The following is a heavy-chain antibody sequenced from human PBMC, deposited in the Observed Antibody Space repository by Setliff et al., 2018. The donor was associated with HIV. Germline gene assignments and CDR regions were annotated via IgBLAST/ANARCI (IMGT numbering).Heavy chain of an antibody. J-gene: IGHJ4*02. Sequence: ASVKVSCKTSGYMFIAYGMSWVRRAPGQGLEWMGWINPNSGATNYAHIFQDRVTMTRDTSISTAYLELRRLRSDDTALYYCARIGARIFNYYDDTSQTDYWGQGALVTVSS. V-gene: IGHV1-2*02. CDR1: GYMFIAYG. CDR2: INPNSGAT. D-gene: IGHD3-22*01. CDR3: ARIGARIFNYYDDTSQTDY.